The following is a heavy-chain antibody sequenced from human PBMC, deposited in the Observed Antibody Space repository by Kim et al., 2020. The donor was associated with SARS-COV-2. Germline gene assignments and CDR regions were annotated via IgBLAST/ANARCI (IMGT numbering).Heavy chain of an antibody. J-gene: IGHJ4*02. Sequence: GESLKISCKVSGYSFTNHWIGWVRQMPGKVLECMGIIFPLDSDTRYSPAFQGQVTISVDKAISTAFLQWTTLKASATAIYYCARVGAAAVPFDYWGQGALVTVSS. CDR1: GYSFTNHW. D-gene: IGHD6-25*01. CDR2: IFPLDSDT. V-gene: IGHV5-51*01. CDR3: ARVGAAAVPFDY.